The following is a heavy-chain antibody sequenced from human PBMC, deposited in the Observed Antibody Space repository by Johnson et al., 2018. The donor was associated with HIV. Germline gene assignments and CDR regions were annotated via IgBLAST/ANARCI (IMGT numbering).Heavy chain of an antibody. CDR2: ISFDGANT. D-gene: IGHD2/OR15-2a*01. CDR1: GFTFSSYT. CDR3: AKNSAAFDI. Sequence: QMQLVESGGGVVQPGRSLRLSCAASGFTFSSYTMHWFRQAPGKGLEWVAVISFDGANTYYADSVKGRFTISRDNAKNSLYLQMNSLRAGDTAVYYCAKNSAAFDIWGQGTMVTVSS. V-gene: IGHV3-30*14. J-gene: IGHJ3*02.